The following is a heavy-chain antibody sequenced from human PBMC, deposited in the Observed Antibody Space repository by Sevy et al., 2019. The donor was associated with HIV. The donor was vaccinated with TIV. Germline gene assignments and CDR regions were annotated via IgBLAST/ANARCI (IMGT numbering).Heavy chain of an antibody. D-gene: IGHD2-8*01. Sequence: GGSLRLSCAASGFTFSKYSMSWVRQPPGKGLEWVSTLSFGCGEINYADSVKGRFTISRDNSKSSLYRQMISLIPEGTAVYYCAREGCTNPYAYWGQGTLVTVSS. CDR2: LSFGCGEI. J-gene: IGHJ4*02. V-gene: IGHV3-23*01. CDR3: AREGCTNPYAY. CDR1: GFTFSKYS.